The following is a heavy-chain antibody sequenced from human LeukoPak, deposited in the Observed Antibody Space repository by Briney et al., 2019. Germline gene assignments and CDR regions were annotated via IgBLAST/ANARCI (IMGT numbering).Heavy chain of an antibody. CDR2: IYYSGST. V-gene: IGHV4-39*07. CDR1: GGPISSSSYY. CDR3: ARDWTGNFDY. J-gene: IGHJ4*02. D-gene: IGHD3/OR15-3a*01. Sequence: PSETLSLTCTVSGGPISSSSYYWGWIRQPPGKGLEWIGSIYYSGSTYYNPSLKSRVTISVDTSKNQFSLKLSSVTAADTAVYYCARDWTGNFDYWGQGTLVTVSS.